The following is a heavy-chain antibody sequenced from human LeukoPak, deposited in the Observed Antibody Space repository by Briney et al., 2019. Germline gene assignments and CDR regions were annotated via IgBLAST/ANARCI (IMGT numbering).Heavy chain of an antibody. J-gene: IGHJ4*02. Sequence: GGSLRLSCAASGFTFSSYWMSWVRQAPGKGLGWVANIKQDGSEKYYVDSVKGRFTISRDNAKNSLYLQMNSLRAEDTAVYYCASVSSYYDWVYWGQGTLVTVSS. D-gene: IGHD2-2*01. CDR2: IKQDGSEK. V-gene: IGHV3-7*01. CDR1: GFTFSSYW. CDR3: ASVSSYYDWVY.